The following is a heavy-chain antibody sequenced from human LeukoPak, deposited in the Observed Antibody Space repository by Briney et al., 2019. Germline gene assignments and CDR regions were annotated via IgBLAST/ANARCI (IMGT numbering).Heavy chain of an antibody. V-gene: IGHV3-74*01. CDR3: AVTWGRSGGAFDI. Sequence: PGGSLRLSCAASGFTFSSYWMHWVRQATGKGLVWVSRINGDGSTTAYADSVKGRFTISRDNAKNPLYLQMNSLRAEDTAVYYCAVTWGRSGGAFDIWGQGTMVTVSS. D-gene: IGHD2-15*01. J-gene: IGHJ3*02. CDR1: GFTFSSYW. CDR2: INGDGSTT.